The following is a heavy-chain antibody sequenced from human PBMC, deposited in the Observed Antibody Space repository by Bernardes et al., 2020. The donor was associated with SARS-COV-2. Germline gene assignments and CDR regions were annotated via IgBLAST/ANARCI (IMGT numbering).Heavy chain of an antibody. CDR2: ISASGRST. CDR1: GFTFSNYA. CDR3: APDTSGWFVGY. Sequence: GGSLRLSCAASGFTFSNYAMSWVRQAPGKGPEWVSGISASGRSTYYADSVVGRFTISRDNSKNTLHLQMNSLRVEDTAVYHCAPDTSGWFVGYWGQGTLVTVSS. V-gene: IGHV3-23*01. D-gene: IGHD6-19*01. J-gene: IGHJ4*02.